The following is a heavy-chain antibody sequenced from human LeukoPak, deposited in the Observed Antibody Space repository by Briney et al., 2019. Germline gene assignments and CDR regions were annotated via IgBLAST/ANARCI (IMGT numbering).Heavy chain of an antibody. J-gene: IGHJ6*03. D-gene: IGHD3-3*01. CDR2: IKHSGST. CDR1: GGSFSGYY. CDR3: ARDDYDFWSGSYYYYMDV. V-gene: IGHV4-34*01. Sequence: SETLSHTCAVYGGSFSGYYWSWIRQTPGKGLEWIGEIKHSGSTNYNPSLKSRVTISVDTSKNQFSLKLSSVTAADTAVYYCARDDYDFWSGSYYYYMDVWGKGTTVTVSS.